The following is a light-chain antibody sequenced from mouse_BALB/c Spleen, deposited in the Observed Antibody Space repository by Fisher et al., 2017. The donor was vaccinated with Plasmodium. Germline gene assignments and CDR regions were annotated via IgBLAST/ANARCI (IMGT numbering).Light chain of an antibody. J-gene: IGKJ1*01. CDR1: QSLVHSYGSTY. CDR2: KVS. V-gene: IGKV1-110*01. Sequence: DIVITQTTLSLPVSLGDQASISCRSSQSLVHSYGSTYLHWYLQKPGQSPKLLIYKVSNRFSGVPDRFSGSGSGTDFTLKIIRVEAEDLGVYVCSQSTHVPWTFGGGTKLEIK. CDR3: SQSTHVPWT.